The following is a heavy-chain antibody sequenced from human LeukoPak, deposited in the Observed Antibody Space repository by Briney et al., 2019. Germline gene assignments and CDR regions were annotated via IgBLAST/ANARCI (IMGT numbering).Heavy chain of an antibody. J-gene: IGHJ3*02. CDR2: ISSSSSYI. D-gene: IGHD5-12*01. Sequence: GGSLRLSCAASGFTFSSYSMNWVRQAPGKGLEWVSSISSSSSYIYYADSVKGRFTISRDNAKNSLYLQMNSLRADDTAVYYCARGYSGYAPGAFDIWGQETMVSVSS. V-gene: IGHV3-21*01. CDR3: ARGYSGYAPGAFDI. CDR1: GFTFSSYS.